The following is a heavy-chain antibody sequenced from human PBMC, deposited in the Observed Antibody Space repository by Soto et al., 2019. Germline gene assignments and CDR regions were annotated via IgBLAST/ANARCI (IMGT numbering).Heavy chain of an antibody. J-gene: IGHJ6*02. CDR2: INHSEST. CDR1: CGYFSGYN. CDR3: ARGRILTGHSNYCYGMDI. D-gene: IGHD3-9*01. V-gene: IGHV4-34*01. Sequence: SETLSRTCAVYCGYFSGYNWSWISQPPGKGLEWIVDINHSESTNYSPSLKSRVTISVDTSKNQFSLQMSSVTAAEKAVYYCARGRILTGHSNYCYGMDIWGQGTTVTVS.